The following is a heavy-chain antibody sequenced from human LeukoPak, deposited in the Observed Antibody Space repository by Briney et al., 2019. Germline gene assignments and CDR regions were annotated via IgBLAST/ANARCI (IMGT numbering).Heavy chain of an antibody. CDR2: IYTSGST. CDR1: GGSISSYY. V-gene: IGHV4-4*07. D-gene: IGHD6-6*01. Sequence: SETLSLTCTVSGGSISSYYWSWIGQPAGKGLEWIGGIYTSGSTKYNPSLKSRVTMSVDTSKNQFSLKLSSVTAADTAVYYCARGRPYQLLSYWFDPWGQGTLVTVSS. J-gene: IGHJ5*02. CDR3: ARGRPYQLLSYWFDP.